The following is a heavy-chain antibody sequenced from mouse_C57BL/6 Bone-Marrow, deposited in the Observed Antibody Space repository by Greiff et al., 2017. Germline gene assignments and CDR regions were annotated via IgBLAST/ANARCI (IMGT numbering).Heavy chain of an antibody. V-gene: IGHV1-55*01. J-gene: IGHJ2*01. D-gene: IGHD4-1*01. CDR2: IYPTSGRT. CDR3: ARSGPLGRSFDS. Sequence: VQLQQPGAELVKPGASVKMSCKASGYTFTSYWITWVKQRPGQGLEWIGDIYPTSGRTNYNEKFKSKAILTVDPSSNTAYMQLSRLTSEDSAVFYCARSGPLGRSFDSWGQGTTLTVSS. CDR1: GYTFTSYW.